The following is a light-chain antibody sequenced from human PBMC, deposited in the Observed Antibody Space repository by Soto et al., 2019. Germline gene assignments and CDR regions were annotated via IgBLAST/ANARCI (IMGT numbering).Light chain of an antibody. CDR2: EVS. CDR1: SSDVGGYKY. V-gene: IGLV2-14*01. J-gene: IGLJ1*01. CDR3: SSYTTSTTLV. Sequence: QSALTQPASVSGSPGQSITISCTGTSSDVGGYKYVSWYQQHPGKAPKLMIYEVSNRPSGVSNRFSGSKSGNTASLIISGLQAEDEADYYCSSYTTSTTLVFGSGTKVTAL.